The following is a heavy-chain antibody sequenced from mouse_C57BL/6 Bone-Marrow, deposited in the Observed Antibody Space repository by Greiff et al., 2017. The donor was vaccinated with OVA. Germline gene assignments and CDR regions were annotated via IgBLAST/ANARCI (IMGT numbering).Heavy chain of an antibody. V-gene: IGHV1-81*01. Sequence: QVQLQQSGAELARPGASVKLSCKASGYTFTSSGLSWVQPSPGQGLELIGEIYPRSGNTFYNEKFKGKATLTADKSSSTAYMELRSLTSEDAAVYFCAKGLLRIAMDYWGQGTSVTVSS. CDR2: IYPRSGNT. J-gene: IGHJ4*01. CDR3: AKGLLRIAMDY. CDR1: GYTFTSSG. D-gene: IGHD2-10*01.